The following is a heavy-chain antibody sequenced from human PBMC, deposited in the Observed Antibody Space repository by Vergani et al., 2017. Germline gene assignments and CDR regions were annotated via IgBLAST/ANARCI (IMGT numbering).Heavy chain of an antibody. CDR2: IRYDGSNK. J-gene: IGHJ6*02. Sequence: QVQLVESGGGVVQPGGSLRLSCAASGFTFSSYGMHWVRQAPGKGLEWVAFIRYDGSNKYYADSVKGRFTISRDNSKNTLYLQMNSLRAEDTAVYYCAKDLYYYDSSGAMDVWGQGTTVTVSS. CDR3: AKDLYYYDSSGAMDV. D-gene: IGHD3-22*01. V-gene: IGHV3-30*02. CDR1: GFTFSSYG.